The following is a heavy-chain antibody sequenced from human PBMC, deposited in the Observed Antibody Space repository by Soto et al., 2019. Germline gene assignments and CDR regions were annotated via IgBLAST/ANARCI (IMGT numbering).Heavy chain of an antibody. CDR3: ARDCSSTGCYVGKNTDY. V-gene: IGHV3-53*01. D-gene: IGHD2-2*01. J-gene: IGHJ4*02. CDR2: IYSGGST. Sequence: PGGSLRLSCAASGFTVSSNYMSWVRQAPGKGLEWVSVIYSGGSTYYADSVKGRFTISRDNSKNTLYLQMNSLRAEDTAVYYCARDCSSTGCYVGKNTDYWGQGTLVTVSS. CDR1: GFTVSSNY.